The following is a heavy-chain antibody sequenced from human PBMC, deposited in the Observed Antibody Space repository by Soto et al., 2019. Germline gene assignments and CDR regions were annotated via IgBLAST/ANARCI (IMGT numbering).Heavy chain of an antibody. D-gene: IGHD6-6*01. V-gene: IGHV3-11*01. CDR1: GFTFSDYY. J-gene: IGHJ5*02. Sequence: PVGSLRLSCAASGFTFSDYYMSWIRQAPGKGLEWVSYISSSGSTIYYADSVKGRFTISRDNAKNSLYLQMNSLRAEDTAVYYCARDPRGNIAARLPQENWFDPWGQGTLVTVSS. CDR3: ARDPRGNIAARLPQENWFDP. CDR2: ISSSGSTI.